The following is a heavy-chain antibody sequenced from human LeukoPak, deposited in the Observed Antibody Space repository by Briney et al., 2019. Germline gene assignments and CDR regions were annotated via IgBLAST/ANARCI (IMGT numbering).Heavy chain of an antibody. CDR3: ARDLRGYSYGSDY. D-gene: IGHD5-18*01. CDR1: GFTFSSYA. Sequence: PGGSLRLSCAASGFTFSSYAMHWVRQAPGKGLEWVAVISYDGSNKYYADSVKGRFTISRDNSKNTLYLQMNSLRAEDTAVYYRARDLRGYSYGSDYWGQGTLVTVSS. CDR2: ISYDGSNK. J-gene: IGHJ4*02. V-gene: IGHV3-30-3*01.